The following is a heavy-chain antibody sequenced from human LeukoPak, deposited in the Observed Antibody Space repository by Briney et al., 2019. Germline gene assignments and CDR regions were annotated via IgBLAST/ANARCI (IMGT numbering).Heavy chain of an antibody. CDR3: ARSRWGSGNFDY. CDR2: ISGSGGST. Sequence: GGSLRLSCAASGFTFSSYAMSWVRQAPGKGLEWVSAISGSGGSTYYADSVKGRFTISRDNSENTLYPQMNSLRAEDTAVYYCARSRWGSGNFDYWGQGTLVTVSS. CDR1: GFTFSSYA. D-gene: IGHD3-10*01. V-gene: IGHV3-23*01. J-gene: IGHJ4*02.